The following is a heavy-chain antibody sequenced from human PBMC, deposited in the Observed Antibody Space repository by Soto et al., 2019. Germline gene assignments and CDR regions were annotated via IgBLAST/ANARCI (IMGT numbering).Heavy chain of an antibody. CDR1: GGSIRSYY. Sequence: SETLSLTCSVSGGSIRSYYWSWIRQSPEKGLEWIGYFYHSGNSNYNPALKSRVTISVDTSKNQLSLSLRSVTAADTAVYFCARISSVDPYGYVNGGLDVWGQGTTVTVSS. V-gene: IGHV4-59*01. CDR3: ARISSVDPYGYVNGGLDV. J-gene: IGHJ6*02. D-gene: IGHD5-18*01. CDR2: FYHSGNS.